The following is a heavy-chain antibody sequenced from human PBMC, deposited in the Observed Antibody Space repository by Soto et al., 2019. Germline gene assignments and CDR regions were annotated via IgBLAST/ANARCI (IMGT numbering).Heavy chain of an antibody. CDR2: IIPICGTA. CDR3: ASNTAMVIVNYYYGMDV. CDR1: GGTFSRYG. D-gene: IGHD5-18*01. Sequence: SMQIFCKASGGTFSRYGISWVLQAPRKGLESMGGIIPICGTANYAQKFQGRVTITADESTSTAYMELSSLRSEDTAVYYCASNTAMVIVNYYYGMDVWGQGTTVTVSS. V-gene: IGHV1-69*01. J-gene: IGHJ6*02.